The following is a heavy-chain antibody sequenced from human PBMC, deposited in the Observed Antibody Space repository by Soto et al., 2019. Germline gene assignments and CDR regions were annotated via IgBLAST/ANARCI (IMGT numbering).Heavy chain of an antibody. CDR1: GFTFSSYA. CDR2: ISYDGSNK. D-gene: IGHD2-2*02. Sequence: PGGSLRLSCAASGFTFSSYAMHWVRQAPGKGLEWVAVISYDGSNKYYADSVKGRFTISRDNSKNTLYLQMNSLRAEDTAVYYCARDVGPAYISHHYYYYGMDVWGQGTTFTVSS. CDR3: ARDVGPAYISHHYYYYGMDV. V-gene: IGHV3-30-3*01. J-gene: IGHJ6*02.